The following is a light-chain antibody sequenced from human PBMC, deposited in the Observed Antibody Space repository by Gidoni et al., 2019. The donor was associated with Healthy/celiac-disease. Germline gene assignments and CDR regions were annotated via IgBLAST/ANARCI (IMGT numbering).Light chain of an antibody. CDR3: LQDYNYPPWT. V-gene: IGKV1-6*01. CDR2: AAS. CDR1: QGIRND. Sequence: AIQMTQSPSSLSASVGDRVTITCRASQGIRNDLGWYQQKPGKAPKLLIYAASSLQSGVPSRFSGSGSGTDFTLTINSLQPEDFATYYCLQDYNYPPWTFGQGTKVEIK. J-gene: IGKJ1*01.